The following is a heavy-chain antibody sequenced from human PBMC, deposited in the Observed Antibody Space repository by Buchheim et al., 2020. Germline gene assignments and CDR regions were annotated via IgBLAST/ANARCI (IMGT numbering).Heavy chain of an antibody. V-gene: IGHV3-23*01. CDR2: ISGSGGST. CDR1: GFTFSSYA. D-gene: IGHD3-22*01. Sequence: EVQLLESGGGLVQPGGSLRLSCAASGFTFSSYAMSWVRQAPGKGLEWVSAISGSGGSTYYADSVKGLFTISRDNSKNTLYLQMNSLRAEDTAVYYCAKKRNSYYYDSSGYYYDYWGQGTL. CDR3: AKKRNSYYYDSSGYYYDY. J-gene: IGHJ4*02.